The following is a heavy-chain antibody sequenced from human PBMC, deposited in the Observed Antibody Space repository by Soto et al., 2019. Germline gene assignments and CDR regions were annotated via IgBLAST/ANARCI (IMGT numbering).Heavy chain of an antibody. Sequence: PSETVSLTCGVSGYSITSGFYWGWVRQSPGKGLEWIGSISYSAKTFYNPSLASRLSIAVDTSKNQFSLRLTSVTAADTALYYCTRGAGAPWVRFDSWGQGTLVTVSS. D-gene: IGHD3-16*01. CDR2: ISYSAKT. CDR1: GYSITSGFY. J-gene: IGHJ4*02. V-gene: IGHV4-38-2*01. CDR3: TRGAGAPWVRFDS.